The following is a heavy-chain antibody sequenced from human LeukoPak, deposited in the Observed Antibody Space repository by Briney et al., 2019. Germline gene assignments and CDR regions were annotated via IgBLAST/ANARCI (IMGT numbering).Heavy chain of an antibody. J-gene: IGHJ4*02. V-gene: IGHV4-34*01. CDR1: GGSFSGYY. CDR2: INHSGST. D-gene: IGHD2-15*01. CDR3: ARGFRIVSRFDY. Sequence: SETLSLTCAVYGGSFSGYYWSWIRHPPGKGLEWIGEINHSGSTNYNPSLKSRVTISVDTSKNQFSLKLSSVTAADTAVYYCARGFRIVSRFDYWGQGTLVTVSS.